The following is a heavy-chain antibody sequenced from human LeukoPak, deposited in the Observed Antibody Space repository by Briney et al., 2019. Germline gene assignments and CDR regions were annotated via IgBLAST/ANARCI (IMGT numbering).Heavy chain of an antibody. CDR1: GFIFSNFA. CDR2: ISYDGSNE. D-gene: IGHD3-22*01. CDR3: ARDPEGDYDSSAYYDSGYFDY. V-gene: IGHV3-30*04. Sequence: PGGSLRLSCAASGFIFSNFAMHRVRQAPGKGLEWVAVISYDGSNEYYADSVKGRFTISRDNSKNTLYLQMNSLRVEDTAVYYCARDPEGDYDSSAYYDSGYFDYWGQGALVTVSS. J-gene: IGHJ4*02.